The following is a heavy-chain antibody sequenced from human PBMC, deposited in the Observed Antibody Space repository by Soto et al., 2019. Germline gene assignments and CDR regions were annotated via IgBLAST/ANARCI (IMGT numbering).Heavy chain of an antibody. V-gene: IGHV3-74*01. Sequence: EEQVVESGGGLVQPGGSLRLSCAASGFIFTGHWMHWVRQGPGKGLDWVSGINNDGGATFYADSVKGRFTISRDNSNNMVYLQMNSLGAADSAVYYCGTVFDLWGHGTQVTVSS. D-gene: IGHD4-4*01. CDR1: GFIFTGHW. CDR2: INNDGGAT. CDR3: GTVFDL. J-gene: IGHJ5*02.